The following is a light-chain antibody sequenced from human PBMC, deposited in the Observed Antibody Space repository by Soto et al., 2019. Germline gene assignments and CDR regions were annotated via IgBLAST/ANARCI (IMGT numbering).Light chain of an antibody. CDR3: QQRMHWPPIT. CDR1: QRVSRY. Sequence: EVVLTQSPATLSLSPGERATISCRASQRVSRYLAWYQQKPGQAPRLLIYDASNRATGIPARFSGSGSGTDFTLTLSSLEPEDFAVYYCQQRMHWPPITFGQGTRLEIK. CDR2: DAS. J-gene: IGKJ5*01. V-gene: IGKV3-11*01.